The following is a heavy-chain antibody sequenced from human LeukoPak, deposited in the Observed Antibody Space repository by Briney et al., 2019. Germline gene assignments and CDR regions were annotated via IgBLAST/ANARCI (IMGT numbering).Heavy chain of an antibody. J-gene: IGHJ3*02. V-gene: IGHV4-59*01. CDR3: ARGFRMLRGIDAVDI. Sequence: ASETLSLTCTVSGGSISSYYWSWIRQPPGKGLEWVGYFFYTGSTNYNPSLKSRVTVSVDTSKNQVSLKLSSVTAADTAVYYCARGFRMLRGIDAVDIWGQGTMVTVSS. D-gene: IGHD3-16*01. CDR2: FFYTGST. CDR1: GGSISSYY.